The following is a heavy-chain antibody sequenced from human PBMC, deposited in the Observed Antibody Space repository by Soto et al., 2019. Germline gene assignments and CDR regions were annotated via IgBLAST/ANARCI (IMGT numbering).Heavy chain of an antibody. D-gene: IGHD2-21*01. V-gene: IGHV1-18*01. CDR3: ARDFRDMCGGPIVIYFDF. J-gene: IGHJ4*02. Sequence: QVQLVQSGAEVKEPGASVRVSCKASGYTFSSYGFSWVRQAPGQGLEWVAWISANSGDTNSAQKFQGIVTLTSDTSTSTAYMDLRSLTSDDSVIYYGARDFRDMCGGPIVIYFDFWVQVTLVIVSS. CDR2: ISANSGDT. CDR1: GYTFSSYG.